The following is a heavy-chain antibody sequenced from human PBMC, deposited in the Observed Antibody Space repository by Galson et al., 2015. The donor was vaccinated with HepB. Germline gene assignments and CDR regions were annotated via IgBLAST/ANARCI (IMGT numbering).Heavy chain of an antibody. CDR3: ARDTGYISVADHYDY. CDR1: GFIFSAYW. V-gene: IGHV3-7*03. CDR2: IKKDGSEK. Sequence: SLRLSCAASGFIFSAYWMSWVRQAPGKGLEWVANIKKDGSEKYYEDSVKGRFTISRDNAKNSLYLQMDSLRVEDTAVYYCARDTGYISVADHYDYWGQGTLVTVSS. J-gene: IGHJ4*02. D-gene: IGHD6-19*01.